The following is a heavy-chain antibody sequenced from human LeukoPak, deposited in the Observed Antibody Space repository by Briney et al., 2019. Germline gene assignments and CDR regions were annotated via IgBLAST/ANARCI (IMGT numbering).Heavy chain of an antibody. J-gene: IGHJ4*02. CDR3: AKEGSQAVAGTNDDY. V-gene: IGHV4-59*01. D-gene: IGHD6-19*01. CDR2: IYYSGST. CDR1: GGSISSYY. Sequence: SETLSLTCTVSGGSISSYYWSWIRQPPGKGLEWIGYIYYSGSTNYNPSLKSRVTISVDTSKNQFSLKLSSVTAADTAVYYCAKEGSQAVAGTNDDYWGQGTLVTVSS.